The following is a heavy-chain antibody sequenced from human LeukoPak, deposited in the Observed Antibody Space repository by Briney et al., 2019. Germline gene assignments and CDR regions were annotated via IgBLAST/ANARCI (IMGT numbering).Heavy chain of an antibody. D-gene: IGHD3-9*01. CDR3: ARQRSDIWTGYYRGPYYYYGMDV. Sequence: SETLSLTCTVSGGSIGISNYYWGWIRQPPGKGLEWIGSIYYSGSTYYNPSLKSGVTISVDTSKNQFSLKLSCVTAADTAVYYCARQRSDIWTGYYRGPYYYYGMDVWGQGTTVTVSS. V-gene: IGHV4-39*01. CDR1: GGSIGISNYY. J-gene: IGHJ6*02. CDR2: IYYSGST.